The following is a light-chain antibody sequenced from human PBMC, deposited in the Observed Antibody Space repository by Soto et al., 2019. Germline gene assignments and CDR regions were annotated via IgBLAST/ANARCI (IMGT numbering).Light chain of an antibody. CDR3: SSYTSRRTLYV. J-gene: IGLJ1*01. CDR2: EVS. CDR1: SSDVGGYNY. Sequence: QSALSHPASVSWSPGHSITISCTGTSSDVGGYNYVSWYQQHPGKAPKLMIYEVSNRPSGVSNRFSGSKSGNTASLTISGLQAEDEADYYCSSYTSRRTLYVFGTGTKLT. V-gene: IGLV2-14*01.